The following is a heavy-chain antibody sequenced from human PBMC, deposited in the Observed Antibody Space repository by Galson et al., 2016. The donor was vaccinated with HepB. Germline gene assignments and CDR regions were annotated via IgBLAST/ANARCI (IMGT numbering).Heavy chain of an antibody. CDR3: ARDRSRFSSGYYTGARDDFAI. CDR1: GFSFSTYT. Sequence: SLRLSCAASGFSFSTYTMNWVRQAPGKGLEWISYISSSSAYVDYADSVKGRFTISRENAKNSLYLQMNSLRAEDTAVYYCARDRSRFSSGYYTGARDDFAIWGQGTVVTVSS. J-gene: IGHJ3*02. D-gene: IGHD3-3*01. CDR2: ISSSSAYV. V-gene: IGHV3-21*01.